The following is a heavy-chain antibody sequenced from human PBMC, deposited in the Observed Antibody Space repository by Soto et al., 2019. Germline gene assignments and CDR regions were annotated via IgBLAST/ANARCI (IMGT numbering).Heavy chain of an antibody. J-gene: IGHJ4*02. CDR2: MYSSGST. V-gene: IGHV4-59*01. CDR1: GGSISSYY. D-gene: IGHD4-17*01. Sequence: LSLTCTVSGGSISSYYWNWIRRSPGKGLEWIGYMYSSGSTNYRSSLKSRVTISGDTSKNQFSLRLRSVTAADTAVYFCARSTGYGDSYFDYWGQGALVTVSS. CDR3: ARSTGYGDSYFDY.